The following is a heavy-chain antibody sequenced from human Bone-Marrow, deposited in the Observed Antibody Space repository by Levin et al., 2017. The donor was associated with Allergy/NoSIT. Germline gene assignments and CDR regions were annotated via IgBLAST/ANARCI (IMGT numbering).Heavy chain of an antibody. CDR1: GFSLNTYW. V-gene: IGHV3-7*04. J-gene: IGHJ4*02. D-gene: IGHD1-1*01. CDR2: IRADGSEE. CDR3: ARIKYNYNGLDY. Sequence: SCAASGFSLNTYWMTWVRQAPGKGLEWVANIRADGSEEAYVDSVRGRFTVSKDNAKNSLYLEMNNLRAEDTAVYYCARIKYNYNGLDYWGQGTLVTVSS.